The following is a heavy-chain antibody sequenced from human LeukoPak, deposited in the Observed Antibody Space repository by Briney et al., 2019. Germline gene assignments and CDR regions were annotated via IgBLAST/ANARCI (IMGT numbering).Heavy chain of an antibody. D-gene: IGHD1-26*01. Sequence: GGSLRLSCAASGFTFSSYWMSWVRQAPGKGLEWVANIKQDGSEKYYVDSVKGRFTISRDNAKNSLYLQMNSLRAEDTAVYYCARDRRWELLRALDYWGQGTLVTVSS. CDR3: ARDRRWELLRALDY. CDR1: GFTFSSYW. J-gene: IGHJ4*02. V-gene: IGHV3-7*01. CDR2: IKQDGSEK.